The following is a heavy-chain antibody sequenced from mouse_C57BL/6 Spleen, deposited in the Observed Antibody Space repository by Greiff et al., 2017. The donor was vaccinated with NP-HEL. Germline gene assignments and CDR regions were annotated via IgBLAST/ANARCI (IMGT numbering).Heavy chain of an antibody. CDR2: ISSGGSYT. CDR3: ARLDGNYPYAMDY. J-gene: IGHJ4*01. D-gene: IGHD2-1*01. Sequence: EVQRVESGGDLVKPGGSLKLSCAASGFTFSSYGMSWVRQTPDKRLEWVATISSGGSYTYYPDSVKGRFTISRDNAKNTLYLQMSSLKSEDTAMYYCARLDGNYPYAMDYWGQGTSVTVSS. CDR1: GFTFSSYG. V-gene: IGHV5-6*01.